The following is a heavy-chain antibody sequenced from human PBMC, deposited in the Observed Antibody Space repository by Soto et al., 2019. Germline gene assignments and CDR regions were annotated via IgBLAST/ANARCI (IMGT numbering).Heavy chain of an antibody. J-gene: IGHJ5*02. Sequence: QVQLQESGPGLVKPSETLSLTCTVSGGSVSSGSYYWSWIRQPPGKGLEWIGYIYYSGSTNYNPSLTSRLTTSVDTAKNQFSLTLSSVTAADTAVYYCATEILYFDWLPDGDPLNWFDPWGQGTLVTVSS. CDR1: GGSVSSGSYY. CDR3: ATEILYFDWLPDGDPLNWFDP. D-gene: IGHD3-9*01. CDR2: IYYSGST. V-gene: IGHV4-61*01.